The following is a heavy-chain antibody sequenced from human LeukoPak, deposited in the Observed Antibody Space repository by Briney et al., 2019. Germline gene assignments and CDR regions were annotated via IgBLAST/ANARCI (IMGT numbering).Heavy chain of an antibody. CDR3: ARETFPYGSGSYSPPHY. J-gene: IGHJ4*02. CDR1: GFTFSSYW. D-gene: IGHD3-10*01. Sequence: GSLRLSCAASGFTFSSYWMHWVRQAPGKGLVWVSRINTDGSSTSYADSVKGRFTISRDNAKNSLYLQMNSLRVEDTAVYYCARETFPYGSGSYSPPHYWGQGTLVTVSS. V-gene: IGHV3-74*01. CDR2: INTDGSST.